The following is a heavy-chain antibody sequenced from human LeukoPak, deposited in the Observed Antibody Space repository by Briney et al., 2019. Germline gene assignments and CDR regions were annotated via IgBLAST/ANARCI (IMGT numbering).Heavy chain of an antibody. CDR1: GGSFSGYY. CDR2: INHSGST. CDR3: ASGRNSYGSGSYYPLSAFDY. D-gene: IGHD3-10*01. V-gene: IGHV4-34*01. Sequence: SETLSLACAVYGGSFSGYYWSWIRQPPGKGLEWIGEINHSGSTNYNPSLKSRVTISVDTSKNQFSLKLSSATAADTAVYYCASGRNSYGSGSYYPLSAFDYWGQGTLVTVSS. J-gene: IGHJ4*02.